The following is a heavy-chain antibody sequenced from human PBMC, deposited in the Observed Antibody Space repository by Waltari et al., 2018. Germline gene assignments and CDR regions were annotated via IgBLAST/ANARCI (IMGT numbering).Heavy chain of an antibody. Sequence: QVQLQESGPGLVKPSETLSLTCTASGGYISSHYWSWIRQPPGKGLEWIGYIYYSGSTNYNPSLKSRVTISVDTSKNQFSLKLSSVTAADTAVYYCARENSNGDYIDYWGQGTLVTVSS. V-gene: IGHV4-59*11. CDR2: IYYSGST. D-gene: IGHD4-17*01. J-gene: IGHJ4*02. CDR1: GGYISSHY. CDR3: ARENSNGDYIDY.